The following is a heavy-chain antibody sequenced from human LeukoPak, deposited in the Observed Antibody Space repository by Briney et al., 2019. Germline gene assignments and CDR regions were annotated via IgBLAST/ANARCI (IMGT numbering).Heavy chain of an antibody. V-gene: IGHV4-59*01. Sequence: SETLSLTCTVSGGSISSYYWSWIRQPPGKGLEWIGYIYYSGSTNYNPSLKSRVTISVDTSKNQFSLKLSSVTAADTAVYYCARDAANYYYYYYMDVWGKGTTVTVSS. J-gene: IGHJ6*03. CDR3: ARDAANYYYYYYMDV. CDR1: GGSISSYY. CDR2: IYYSGST.